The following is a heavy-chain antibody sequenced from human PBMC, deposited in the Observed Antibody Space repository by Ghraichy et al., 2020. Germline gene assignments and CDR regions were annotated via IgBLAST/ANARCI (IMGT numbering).Heavy chain of an antibody. Sequence: SETLSLTCAVYGGSFSGYYWSWIRQPPGKGLEWIGEINHSGSTNYNPSLKSRVNISVDTSKNQFSLKLSSVTAADTAVYYCARTGIRRITMVRGARNNWFDPWGQGTLVTVSS. J-gene: IGHJ5*02. CDR1: GGSFSGYY. CDR3: ARTGIRRITMVRGARNNWFDP. D-gene: IGHD3-10*01. CDR2: INHSGST. V-gene: IGHV4-34*01.